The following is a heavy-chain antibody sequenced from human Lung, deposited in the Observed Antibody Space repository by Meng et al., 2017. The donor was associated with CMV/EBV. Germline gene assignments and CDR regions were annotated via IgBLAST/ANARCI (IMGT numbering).Heavy chain of an antibody. Sequence: GESXKISCVASGFTFSRNAMHWVRQAPGKGLEWVAFIRYDGSNKYYADSVKGRFTISRDNSKNTVYVQMNSLRAEDTAVYYCAKDRIAVVPKGGLIRPRVDYYYGMDVWGQGNXV. CDR3: AKDRIAVVPKGGLIRPRVDYYYGMDV. J-gene: IGHJ6*01. CDR1: GFTFSRNA. V-gene: IGHV3-30*02. D-gene: IGHD6-19*01. CDR2: IRYDGSNK.